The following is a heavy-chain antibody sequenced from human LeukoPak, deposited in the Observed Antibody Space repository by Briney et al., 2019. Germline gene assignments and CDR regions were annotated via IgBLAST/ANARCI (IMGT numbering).Heavy chain of an antibody. J-gene: IGHJ4*02. D-gene: IGHD6-13*01. Sequence: SETLSLTCTVSGGSISSYYWSWIRQPPGKGLEWIGYIYYSGSTNYNPSLKSRVNISVDTSKNQFSLKLSSVTAADTAVYYCASGASSSLFDYWGQGTLVTVSS. V-gene: IGHV4-59*01. CDR1: GGSISSYY. CDR2: IYYSGST. CDR3: ASGASSSLFDY.